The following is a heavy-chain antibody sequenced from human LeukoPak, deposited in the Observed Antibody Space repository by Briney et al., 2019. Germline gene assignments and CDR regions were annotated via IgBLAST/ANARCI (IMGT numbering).Heavy chain of an antibody. D-gene: IGHD3-22*01. CDR1: GFTFSNAW. J-gene: IGHJ6*02. V-gene: IGHV3-15*01. CDR3: STGGRRESDSSGFYLFYYGMDV. Sequence: GGSLRLSCAASGFTFSNAWMNWVRQAPGKGLEWVGRIKSTTDGGTTDSAAPVKGRFTVSRDDSKNTLYLQMDSLKTEDTAVYYCSTGGRRESDSSGFYLFYYGMDVWGQGTTVTVSS. CDR2: IKSTTDGGTT.